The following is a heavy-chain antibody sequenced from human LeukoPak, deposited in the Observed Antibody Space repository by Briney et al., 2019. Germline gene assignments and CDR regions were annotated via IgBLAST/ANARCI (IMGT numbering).Heavy chain of an antibody. D-gene: IGHD3-10*01. J-gene: IGHJ4*02. Sequence: PGGSLRLSCVASGFTFSDYYMNWIRQAPGKGLEWLSYISATSTYTNYADSVKGRFTISRDNAKNSLYLQMHSLRAEDTAVYYCASSRGSGSYVNDWGQGTLVTVSS. V-gene: IGHV3-11*03. CDR2: ISATSTYT. CDR3: ASSRGSGSYVND. CDR1: GFTFSDYY.